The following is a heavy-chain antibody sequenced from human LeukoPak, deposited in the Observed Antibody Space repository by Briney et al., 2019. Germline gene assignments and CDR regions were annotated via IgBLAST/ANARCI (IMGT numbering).Heavy chain of an antibody. CDR3: QCGAAAGRDY. Sequence: PSETLSLTCAVYGGSFSGYYWSWIRQPPGKGLEWIGEINHSGSTNYNPSLKSRVTISVDTSKNQFSLKLSSVTAADTAVYYCQCGAAAGRDYWGQGTLVTVSS. CDR2: INHSGST. J-gene: IGHJ4*02. CDR1: GGSFSGYY. V-gene: IGHV4-34*01. D-gene: IGHD6-13*01.